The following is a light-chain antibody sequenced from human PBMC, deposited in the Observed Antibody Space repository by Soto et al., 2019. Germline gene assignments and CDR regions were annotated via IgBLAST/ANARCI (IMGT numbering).Light chain of an antibody. J-gene: IGKJ4*01. CDR2: AAS. CDR3: QQSYSAPPT. Sequence: DIQMTQSPSSLSASVGDRVSITCRASQSIHSYLNWYQQKPGKAPKLLIYAASTLLSGVPSRFSGSRSGTGFTLTIRSLQPEDFATYYCQQSYSAPPTFGGGTKVDIK. CDR1: QSIHSY. V-gene: IGKV1-39*01.